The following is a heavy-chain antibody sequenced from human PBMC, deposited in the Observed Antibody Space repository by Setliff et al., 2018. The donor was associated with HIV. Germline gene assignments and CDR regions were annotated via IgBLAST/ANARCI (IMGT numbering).Heavy chain of an antibody. CDR1: GYTFTSYY. Sequence: ASVKVSCKASGYTFTSYYLHWVRQAPGQGLEWMGIINPSGGSTTYAQKFQGRVTMTRDTSASTVYMELSSLRSEDTAVYYCAREARYQERYYYYMDVWGKGTTVTVSS. J-gene: IGHJ6*03. CDR3: AREARYQERYYYYMDV. CDR2: INPSGGST. D-gene: IGHD1-20*01. V-gene: IGHV1-46*03.